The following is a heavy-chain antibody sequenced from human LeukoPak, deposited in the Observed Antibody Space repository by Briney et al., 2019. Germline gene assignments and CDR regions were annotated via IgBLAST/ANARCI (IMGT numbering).Heavy chain of an antibody. CDR2: IRSSSSYI. Sequence: SGGSLRLSCAASGFTFSSYSMNWVRQAPGKGLEWVSSIRSSSSYICYADSVKGRFTISRDNAKNSLYLQMNSLRAEDTAVYYCAKPPSYCGSDCYVNWFDPWGQGTLVTVSS. V-gene: IGHV3-21*01. J-gene: IGHJ5*02. CDR1: GFTFSSYS. D-gene: IGHD2-21*02. CDR3: AKPPSYCGSDCYVNWFDP.